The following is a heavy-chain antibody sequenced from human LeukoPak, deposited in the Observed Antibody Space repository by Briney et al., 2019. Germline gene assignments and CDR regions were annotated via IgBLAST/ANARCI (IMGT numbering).Heavy chain of an antibody. J-gene: IGHJ5*02. D-gene: IGHD2-15*01. CDR3: ARARDCSGGACYVWFDP. CDR2: MNPNSGNT. V-gene: IGHV1-8*01. Sequence: ASVKVSCKASGYTFSNYDINWVRQATGQGLEWMGWMNPNSGNTGYAQKFQGRVIITRNTSINTAYMEFSNLGSDDTAVYYCARARDCSGGACYVWFDPWGQGTLVTVSS. CDR1: GYTFSNYD.